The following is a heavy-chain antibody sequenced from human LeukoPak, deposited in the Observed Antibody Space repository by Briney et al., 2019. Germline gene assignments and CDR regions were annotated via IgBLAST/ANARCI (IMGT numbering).Heavy chain of an antibody. Sequence: GESLKISCKGSGYTFSTYWINWVRPMPGKVLEFMRRIDHSDSYTDYSSSFQGHVTISADKSISTAYLQWSSLKASDTAMYYCARRYCSSTTCYDWLDPWGQGTLVTVSS. V-gene: IGHV5-10-1*01. CDR1: GYTFSTYW. CDR3: ARRYCSSTTCYDWLDP. CDR2: IDHSDSYT. J-gene: IGHJ5*02. D-gene: IGHD2-2*01.